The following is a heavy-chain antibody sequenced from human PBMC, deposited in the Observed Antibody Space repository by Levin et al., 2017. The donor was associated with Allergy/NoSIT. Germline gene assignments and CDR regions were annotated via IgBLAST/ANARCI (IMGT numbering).Heavy chain of an antibody. CDR1: GFTISTYS. Sequence: ASVKVSCVASGFTISTYSMNWVRQAPGKGLDWVAYISDTGSTIYYADSVRGRFTISRDNAKNSLYLQMNSLRDEDTALYYCVREKSFYYDSSGENWGQGTRVTVSS. CDR2: ISDTGSTI. D-gene: IGHD3-22*01. J-gene: IGHJ4*02. V-gene: IGHV3-48*02. CDR3: VREKSFYYDSSGEN.